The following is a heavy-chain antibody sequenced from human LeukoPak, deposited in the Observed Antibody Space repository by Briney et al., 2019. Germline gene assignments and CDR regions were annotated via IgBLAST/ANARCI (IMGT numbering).Heavy chain of an antibody. Sequence: GGSLRLSCTASGFTFSDYYMSWIRQAPGKGLEWISYITSSGTTKYYADSVRGRFTISRVNAKNSLYLQMNSLRAEDTAVYYCARESSGYYPNNWFDPWGQGTLVTVSS. CDR3: ARESSGYYPNNWFDP. CDR1: GFTFSDYY. D-gene: IGHD5-12*01. CDR2: ITSSGTTK. J-gene: IGHJ5*02. V-gene: IGHV3-11*04.